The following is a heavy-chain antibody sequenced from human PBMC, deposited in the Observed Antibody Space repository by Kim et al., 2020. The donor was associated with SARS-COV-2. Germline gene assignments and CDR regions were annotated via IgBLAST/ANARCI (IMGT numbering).Heavy chain of an antibody. J-gene: IGHJ3*02. CDR1: GFTFSSYA. Sequence: GGSLRLSCAASGFTFSSYAMSWVRQAPGKGLEWVSAISGSGGSTYYADSVKGRFTISRDNSKNTLYLQMNSLRAEDTAVYYCAKVPYYYDSSGKDAFDIWGQGTMVTFSS. CDR3: AKVPYYYDSSGKDAFDI. D-gene: IGHD3-22*01. V-gene: IGHV3-23*01. CDR2: ISGSGGST.